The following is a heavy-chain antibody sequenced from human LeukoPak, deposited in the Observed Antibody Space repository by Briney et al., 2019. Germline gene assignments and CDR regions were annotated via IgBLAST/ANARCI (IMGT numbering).Heavy chain of an antibody. J-gene: IGHJ4*02. CDR1: GYTFTSYG. Sequence: EASVKVSCKASGYTFTSYGISWVRQAPGQGLEWMGWISAYNGNTNYAQKLQGRVTMTTDTSTSTAYMELRSLRSDDTAVYYCARDHYDILTGYIPFDYWGQGTLVTVSS. CDR2: ISAYNGNT. V-gene: IGHV1-18*01. CDR3: ARDHYDILTGYIPFDY. D-gene: IGHD3-9*01.